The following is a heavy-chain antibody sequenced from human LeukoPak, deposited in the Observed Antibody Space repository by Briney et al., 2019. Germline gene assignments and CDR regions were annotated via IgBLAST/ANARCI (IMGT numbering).Heavy chain of an antibody. Sequence: GGSLRLTCAASGFTFSSYAMSWVRQAPGKGLEWVSAISGSGGSTYYAGSVKGRFTISRDNSKNTLYLQMNSLRAEDTAVYYCAKVVARDIVVVVAATYYFDYWGQGILVTVSS. CDR3: AKVVARDIVVVVAATYYFDY. V-gene: IGHV3-23*01. D-gene: IGHD2-15*01. CDR1: GFTFSSYA. CDR2: ISGSGGST. J-gene: IGHJ4*02.